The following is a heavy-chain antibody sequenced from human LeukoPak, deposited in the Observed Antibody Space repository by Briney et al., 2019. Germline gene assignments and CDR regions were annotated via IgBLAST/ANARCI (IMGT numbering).Heavy chain of an antibody. CDR3: ARRLDIVVSIAFDI. J-gene: IGHJ3*02. D-gene: IGHD5-12*01. V-gene: IGHV1-18*01. Sequence: GASVKVSCKAYVFTFSNSDINWVRQAPGQGLEWMGWINTNNGHTNFQPKFQGRVTLTSDTSTTTVYMELRSLRSDDTAVYYCARRLDIVVSIAFDIWGQGTMVTVSS. CDR1: VFTFSNSD. CDR2: INTNNGHT.